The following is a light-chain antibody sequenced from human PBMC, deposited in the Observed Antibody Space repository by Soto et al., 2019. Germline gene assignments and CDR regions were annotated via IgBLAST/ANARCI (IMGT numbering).Light chain of an antibody. CDR2: EGS. CDR1: SSDVGSYNL. V-gene: IGLV2-23*03. CDR3: CSYAGSSTFGPNDV. J-gene: IGLJ1*01. Sequence: QSVLTQPASVSGSPGQSITISCTGTSSDVGSYNLVSWYQQHPGKAPKLMIYEGSKRPSGVSNRFSGSKSGNTASLTISGLQAEDEADYYCCSYAGSSTFGPNDVFGTGTKVTVL.